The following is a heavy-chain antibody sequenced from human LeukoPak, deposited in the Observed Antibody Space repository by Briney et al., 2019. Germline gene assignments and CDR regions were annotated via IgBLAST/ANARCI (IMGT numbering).Heavy chain of an antibody. D-gene: IGHD4-17*01. V-gene: IGHV3-23*01. CDR2: ISGSGGST. CDR1: GFTFSSYG. CDR3: AKDHGDYGDAFDI. Sequence: GGSLRLSCAASGFTFSSYGMSWVRQAPGKGLEWVSAISGSGGSTYYADSVKGRFTISRDNSKNTLYLQMNSLRAEDTAVYYCAKDHGDYGDAFDIWGQGTMVTVSS. J-gene: IGHJ3*02.